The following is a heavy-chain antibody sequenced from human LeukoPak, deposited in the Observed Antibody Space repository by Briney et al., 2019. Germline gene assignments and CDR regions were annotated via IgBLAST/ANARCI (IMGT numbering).Heavy chain of an antibody. Sequence: PSEPLSLTCSVSTGSVNSGVYYWGWVRQPPGKGLEWIGSIHSSGNSYCNPSLKSRVTLSVDTSKNQFSLKLSSLPAADRAVYYCEKHEGSYYDKSGYTFDFWGLGTLVTVSS. CDR3: EKHEGSYYDKSGYTFDF. J-gene: IGHJ4*02. D-gene: IGHD3-22*01. CDR2: IHSSGNS. V-gene: IGHV4-39*01. CDR1: TGSVNSGVYY.